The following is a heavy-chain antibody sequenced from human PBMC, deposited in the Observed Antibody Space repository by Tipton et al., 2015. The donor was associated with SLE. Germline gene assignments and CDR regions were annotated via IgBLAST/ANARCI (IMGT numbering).Heavy chain of an antibody. D-gene: IGHD3-22*01. CDR1: GYSISSGYY. CDR3: AGETNYYDRSGLNAFDI. Sequence: TLSLTCAVSGYSISSGYYWGWIRQPPGKGLEWIGEINHSGSTHYNPSLKSRVTISLDPSKNQFSLKLNSVTAADTAVYYCAGETNYYDRSGLNAFDIWGQGTMVTVSS. CDR2: INHSGST. J-gene: IGHJ3*02. V-gene: IGHV4-38-2*02.